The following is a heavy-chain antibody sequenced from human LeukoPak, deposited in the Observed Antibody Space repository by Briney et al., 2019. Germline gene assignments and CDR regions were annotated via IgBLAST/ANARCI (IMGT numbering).Heavy chain of an antibody. V-gene: IGHV1-18*01. D-gene: IGHD5-18*01. CDR2: ISAYNGNT. CDR3: ARHTATRRYYFDY. J-gene: IGHJ4*02. CDR1: GYTFTSYG. Sequence: ASVKVSCKASGYTFTSYGISWVRQAPGQGLEWMGWISAYNGNTNYAQKLQGRVTMTTDTSTSTVYMELSSLRSEDTAVYYCARHTATRRYYFDYWDQGTLVTVSS.